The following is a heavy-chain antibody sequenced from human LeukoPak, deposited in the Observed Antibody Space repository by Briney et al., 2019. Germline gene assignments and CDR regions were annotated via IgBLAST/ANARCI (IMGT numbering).Heavy chain of an antibody. CDR3: AKDPPRGPFDY. V-gene: IGHV3-23*01. J-gene: IGHJ4*02. CDR1: GFTFDDYA. Sequence: GGSLRLSCAASGFTFDDYAMHWVRQAPGKGLEWVSAISGSGGSTYYADSVKGRFTISRDNSKNTLYLQMNSLRAEDTAVYYCAKDPPRGPFDYWGQGTLVTVSS. CDR2: ISGSGGST.